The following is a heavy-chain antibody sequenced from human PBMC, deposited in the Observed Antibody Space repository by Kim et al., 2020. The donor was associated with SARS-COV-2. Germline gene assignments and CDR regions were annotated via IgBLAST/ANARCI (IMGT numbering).Heavy chain of an antibody. CDR2: INTNTGNP. CDR1: GYTFTSYA. D-gene: IGHD5-18*01. CDR3: ARVRPYSPPRWGYSYGSRNQPFDY. Sequence: ASVKVSCKASGYTFTSYAMNWVRQAPGQGLEWMGWINTNTGNPTYAQGFTGRFVFSLDTSVSTAYLQISSLKAEDTAVYYCARVRPYSPPRWGYSYGSRNQPFDYWGQGTLVTVSS. J-gene: IGHJ4*02. V-gene: IGHV7-4-1*02.